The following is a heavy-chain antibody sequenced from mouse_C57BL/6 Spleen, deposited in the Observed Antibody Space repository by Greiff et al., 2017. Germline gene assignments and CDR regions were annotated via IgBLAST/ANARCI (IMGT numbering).Heavy chain of an antibody. CDR2: ISDGGSYT. J-gene: IGHJ3*01. CDR1: GFTFSSYA. CDR3: AREEDYGPWFAY. Sequence: DVMLVESGGGLVKPGGSLKLSCAASGFTFSSYAMSWVRQTPEKRLEWVATISDGGSYTYYPDNVKGRFTISRDNAKNNLYLQMSHLKSEDTAMYYCAREEDYGPWFAYWGQGTLVTVSA. D-gene: IGHD1-2*01. V-gene: IGHV5-4*01.